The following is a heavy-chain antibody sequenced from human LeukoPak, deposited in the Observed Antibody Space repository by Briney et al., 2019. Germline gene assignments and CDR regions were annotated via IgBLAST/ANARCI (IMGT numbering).Heavy chain of an antibody. D-gene: IGHD5-24*01. J-gene: IGHJ4*02. CDR3: AKSGYNRFDY. Sequence: PGGSLRLSCAASGFTLSSSAMSWVRQAPGKGLEWVSTISGSDSSTHYADSVKGRFTISRDNSKNTLYLQMNSLRADDTAVYYCAKSGYNRFDYWGQGTLVTVSS. CDR1: GFTLSSSA. V-gene: IGHV3-23*01. CDR2: ISGSDSST.